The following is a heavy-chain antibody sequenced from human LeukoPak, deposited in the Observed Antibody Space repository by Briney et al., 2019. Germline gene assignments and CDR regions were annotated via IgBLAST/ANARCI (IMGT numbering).Heavy chain of an antibody. CDR1: GFTFSTSA. D-gene: IGHD3-16*01. V-gene: IGHV3-21*01. Sequence: GGSLRLSCAASGFTFSTSAMNWVRQAPGKGLEWVSSIDLDSSHIYYAASVRGRFTISRDNARNSLYLQMNSLRVEDTAVYYCARDPERYLRVGHYDYLGQATLVAVSS. J-gene: IGHJ4*02. CDR2: IDLDSSHI. CDR3: ARDPERYLRVGHYDY.